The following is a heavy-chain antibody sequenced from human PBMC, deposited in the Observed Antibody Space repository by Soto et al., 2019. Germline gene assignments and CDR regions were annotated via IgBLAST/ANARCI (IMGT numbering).Heavy chain of an antibody. V-gene: IGHV1-69*13. J-gene: IGHJ5*02. CDR1: GGTLSSYG. CDR3: ARAHGSSWYNWFDP. CDR2: IIPLFGTT. Sequence: SVKVSCKAYGGTLSSYGISWVRQAPGQGLEWVGGIIPLFGTTNFAHKYKGRVTITADESTSTVYMELSSPRFEDTAIYYCARAHGSSWYNWFDPWGQGTLVTVSS. D-gene: IGHD6-19*01.